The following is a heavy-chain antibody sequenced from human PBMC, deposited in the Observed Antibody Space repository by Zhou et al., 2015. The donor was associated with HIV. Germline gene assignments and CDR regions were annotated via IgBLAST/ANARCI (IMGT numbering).Heavy chain of an antibody. CDR3: ARAEGDCTSSSCRYYYRYNGLDV. J-gene: IGHJ6*02. V-gene: IGHV1-69*01. D-gene: IGHD2-2*01. CDR1: GDTFSRFA. Sequence: VNLVQSGAEVKKPGSSVKVSCKVSGDTFSRFAINWMRQAPGQGLEWMGGIIPIFGTANYAQKFQDRVSITADASTTTAYMELSSLRSDDTAVYYCARAEGDCTSSSCRYYYRYNGLDVWGQGTTVTVSS. CDR2: IIPIFGTA.